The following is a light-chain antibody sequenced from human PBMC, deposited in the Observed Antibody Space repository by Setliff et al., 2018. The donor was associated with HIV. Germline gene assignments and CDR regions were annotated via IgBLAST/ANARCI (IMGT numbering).Light chain of an antibody. V-gene: IGLV2-14*03. J-gene: IGLJ1*01. CDR1: NSDVGGYNY. CDR2: DFT. CDR3: SSYTSSSTLYV. Sequence: QSALAQPASVSAAPGLSITISCTGTNSDVGGYNYVSWYVQEPGKAPKLIMYDFTSRPSGISNRFSDSKSGNTASLTISGLQAEDEADYFCSSYTSSSTLYVFAPGTKVTVL.